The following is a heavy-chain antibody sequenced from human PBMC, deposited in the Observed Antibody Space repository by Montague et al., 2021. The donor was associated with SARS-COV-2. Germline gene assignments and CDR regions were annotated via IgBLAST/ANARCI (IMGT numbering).Heavy chain of an antibody. CDR3: ARQITMVQEPFDS. CDR2: IYYYGSV. CDR1: GHSVSRSY. Sequence: SETLSLTCTVAGHSVSRSYWNWIRQSPGKGLEWIGNIYYYGSVNYNPSLKSRLSISLDTSKNQLSLTLTSVTAADTATYYCARQITMVQEPFDSWGQGTLVLVSS. V-gene: IGHV4-59*08. D-gene: IGHD3-10*01. J-gene: IGHJ4*02.